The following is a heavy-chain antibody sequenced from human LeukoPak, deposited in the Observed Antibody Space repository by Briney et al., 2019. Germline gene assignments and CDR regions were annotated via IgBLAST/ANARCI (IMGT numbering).Heavy chain of an antibody. D-gene: IGHD3-22*01. J-gene: IGHJ3*02. CDR3: ARMIGDDAFDI. CDR2: IYYSGTT. V-gene: IGHV4-39*01. Sequence: PSETLSLACTVSGGSISSSSYYWDWIRQPPGKGLEWIGTIYYSGTTYYNPSLKSRVTISVDTSRNQFSLKLSSVTATDTAVYYCARMIGDDAFDIWGQGTMVTVSS. CDR1: GGSISSSSYY.